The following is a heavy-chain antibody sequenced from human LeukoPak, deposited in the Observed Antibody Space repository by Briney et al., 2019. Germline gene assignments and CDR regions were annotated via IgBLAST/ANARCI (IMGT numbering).Heavy chain of an antibody. CDR2: IRYEGSNK. CDR3: ARDRGPPGTALATGLVMYYYHGMDV. J-gene: IGHJ6*02. V-gene: IGHV3-30*02. D-gene: IGHD5-18*01. CDR1: GFTFSSYG. Sequence: QSGGSLRLSCAASGFTFSSYGMHWVRQAPGKGLEWGAFIRYEGSNKYYADSVKGRFTISRDNSRTTLDLQMNSLRAEDTAVYYCARDRGPPGTALATGLVMYYYHGMDVWGQGTTVTVSS.